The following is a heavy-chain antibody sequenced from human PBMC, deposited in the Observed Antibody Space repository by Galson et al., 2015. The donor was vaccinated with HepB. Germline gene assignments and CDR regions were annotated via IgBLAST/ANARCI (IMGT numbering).Heavy chain of an antibody. CDR3: ARTPNPWRKGNFDY. J-gene: IGHJ4*02. D-gene: IGHD1-14*01. Sequence: ETLSLTCAVYGGSFSGYYWSWIRQPPGKGLEWIGEINHSGSTNYNPSLKSRVTISVDTSKNQFSLKLSSVTAADTAVYYCARTPNPWRKGNFDYWGQGTLVTVSS. V-gene: IGHV4-34*01. CDR2: INHSGST. CDR1: GGSFSGYY.